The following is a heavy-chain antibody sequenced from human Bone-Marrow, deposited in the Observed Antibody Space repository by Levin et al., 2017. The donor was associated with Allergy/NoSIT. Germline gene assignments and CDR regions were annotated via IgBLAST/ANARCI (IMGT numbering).Heavy chain of an antibody. J-gene: IGHJ4*02. Sequence: GGSLRLSCQGSGYSFSLSWIGWVRQKPGKGLEWMGIIFPDDSDTRYSPSFQGQVTISADKSISTAYLQWSTLKASDTAIYYCARSMSLGGGNFDYWGQGTLVTVSS. V-gene: IGHV5-51*01. CDR2: IFPDDSDT. CDR3: ARSMSLGGGNFDY. D-gene: IGHD3-16*01. CDR1: GYSFSLSW.